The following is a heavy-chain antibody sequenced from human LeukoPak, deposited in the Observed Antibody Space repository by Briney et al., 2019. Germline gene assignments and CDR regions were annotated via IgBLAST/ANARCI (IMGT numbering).Heavy chain of an antibody. CDR2: IYSGGST. CDR1: GFTVSSNY. J-gene: IGHJ4*02. Sequence: GGSLRLSCAASGFTVSSNYMSWARKAPGKGLEGVSVIYSGGSTYYADSVKGRFTISRDNSKNTLYLQMNSLRAEDTAVYYCARASPYYYDSSGPIDYWGQGTLVTVSS. D-gene: IGHD3-22*01. CDR3: ARASPYYYDSSGPIDY. V-gene: IGHV3-66*02.